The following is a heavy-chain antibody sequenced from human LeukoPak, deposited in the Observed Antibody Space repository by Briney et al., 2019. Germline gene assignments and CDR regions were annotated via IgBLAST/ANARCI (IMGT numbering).Heavy chain of an antibody. Sequence: GGSLRLSCAASGFTFSNFAMSWVRQAPGKGLEWVSAVSSDGTNTYYTDSLRGRFTISRDNSKNTVFLQMHNLTAEDTAVYYCAKPFGFLEWLYGGYFDSWGQGTLVTVSS. CDR2: VSSDGTNT. CDR1: GFTFSNFA. J-gene: IGHJ4*02. CDR3: AKPFGFLEWLYGGYFDS. D-gene: IGHD3-3*01. V-gene: IGHV3-23*01.